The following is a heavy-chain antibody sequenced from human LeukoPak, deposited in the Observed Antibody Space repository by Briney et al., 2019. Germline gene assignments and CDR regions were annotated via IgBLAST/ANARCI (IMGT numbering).Heavy chain of an antibody. CDR2: INPNSGDT. D-gene: IGHD3-16*01. CDR1: GYTFTDYS. CDR3: ARSGGMDY. V-gene: IGHV1-2*02. Sequence: ASVKVSCKASGYTFTDYSVHWVRQAPGQGLEWMGWINPNSGDTNYAQKFQGRVTMTRDTSISTAYMELSSLRSDDTAVYFCARSGGMDYWGQGTLVTVSS. J-gene: IGHJ4*02.